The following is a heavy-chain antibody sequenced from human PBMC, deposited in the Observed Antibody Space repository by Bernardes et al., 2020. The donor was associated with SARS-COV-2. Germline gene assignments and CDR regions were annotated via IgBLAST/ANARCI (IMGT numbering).Heavy chain of an antibody. V-gene: IGHV3-53*01. CDR2: IYSDGST. J-gene: IGHJ5*02. D-gene: IGHD4-4*01. Sequence: GGSLRLSCVVSGFTVSSNFMSWVRQAPGKGLEWVSVIYSDGSTYYADSVKGRFTLSRDNSNNTPYLQMNCLRVEYTAVYYCSSEPHFQVTLSPWVQGTLVTVSS. CDR1: GFTVSSNF. CDR3: SSEPHFQVTLSP.